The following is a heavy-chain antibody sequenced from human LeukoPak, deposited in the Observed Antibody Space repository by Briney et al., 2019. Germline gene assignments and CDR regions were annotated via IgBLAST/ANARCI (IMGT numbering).Heavy chain of an antibody. Sequence: SETLSLTCAVSGYSISSGYYWGWIRQPPGKGLEWIGSIYHSGSTYYNPSLKSRVTISVDTSKNQFSLKLSSVTAADTAVYYRARALQTDILATYPRYYYYGMDVWGKGTTVTVSS. V-gene: IGHV4-38-2*01. CDR1: GYSISSGYY. J-gene: IGHJ6*04. CDR2: IYHSGST. D-gene: IGHD5-12*01. CDR3: ARALQTDILATYPRYYYYGMDV.